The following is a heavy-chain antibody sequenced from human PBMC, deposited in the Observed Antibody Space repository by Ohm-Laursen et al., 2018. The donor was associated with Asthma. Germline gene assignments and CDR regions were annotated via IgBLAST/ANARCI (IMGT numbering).Heavy chain of an antibody. D-gene: IGHD6-19*01. Sequence: GSLRLSCTAPGFTFRSYWMLWVRQAPGKGLVWVSRINNVGSTTDYADSVKGRYSISRDNAKNTPYLQMNSLRAEDTAVYYCARVGYSSGWYYYWGQGTLVTVSS. CDR3: ARVGYSSGWYYY. CDR2: INNVGSTT. J-gene: IGHJ4*02. V-gene: IGHV3-74*01. CDR1: GFTFRSYW.